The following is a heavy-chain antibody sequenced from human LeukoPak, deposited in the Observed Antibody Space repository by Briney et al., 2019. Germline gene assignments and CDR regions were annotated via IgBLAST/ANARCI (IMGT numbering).Heavy chain of an antibody. CDR2: IYYSGST. J-gene: IGHJ4*02. CDR1: GGSISSYY. V-gene: IGHV4-59*08. Sequence: SETLSLTCTVSGGSISSYYWSWIRQPPGKGLEWTGYIYYSGSTNYNPSLKSRVTISVDTSKNQFSLKLSSVTAADTAVYYCARGISPDYWGQGTLVTVSS. CDR3: ARGISPDY.